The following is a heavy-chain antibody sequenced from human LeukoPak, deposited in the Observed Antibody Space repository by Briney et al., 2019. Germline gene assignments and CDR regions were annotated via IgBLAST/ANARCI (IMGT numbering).Heavy chain of an antibody. J-gene: IGHJ5*02. CDR2: ISSSSSYI. D-gene: IGHD2-2*01. V-gene: IGHV3-21*01. CDR3: ARGAEVPAASWFDP. CDR1: GFTFSSYS. Sequence: GGSLRLSCAASGFTFSSYSMNWVRQDPGKGLEWVSSISSSSSYIYYADSVKGRFTISRDNAKNSLYLQMNSLRAEDTAVYYCARGAEVPAASWFDPWGQGTLVTVSS.